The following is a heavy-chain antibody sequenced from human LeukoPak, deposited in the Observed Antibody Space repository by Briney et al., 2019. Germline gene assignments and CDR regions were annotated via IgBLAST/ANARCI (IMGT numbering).Heavy chain of an antibody. CDR2: IIPIFGTA. J-gene: IGHJ4*02. Sequence: SVKVSCTASGGTFSSYAISWVRQAPGQGLEWMGRIIPIFGTANYAQKFQGRVTITTDESTSTAYMELSSLRSEDTAVYYCASQGYSYGYYFDYWGQGTLVTVSS. CDR3: ASQGYSYGYYFDY. CDR1: GGTFSSYA. V-gene: IGHV1-69*05. D-gene: IGHD5-18*01.